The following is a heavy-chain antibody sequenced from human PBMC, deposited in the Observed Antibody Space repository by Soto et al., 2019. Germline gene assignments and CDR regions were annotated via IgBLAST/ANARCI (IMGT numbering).Heavy chain of an antibody. Sequence: QVQLVQSGAEVKKPGASVKVSCKASGYTFTSYYMHWVRQAPGQGLEWMGIINTSGGSTSYAQKFQGRVTMTSDTSTSTGYMELSSLRSEDTDVYECERGVDSSGYYLRWGQGTLVTVSS. V-gene: IGHV1-46*01. CDR2: INTSGGST. J-gene: IGHJ4*02. CDR1: GYTFTSYY. CDR3: ERGVDSSGYYLR. D-gene: IGHD3-22*01.